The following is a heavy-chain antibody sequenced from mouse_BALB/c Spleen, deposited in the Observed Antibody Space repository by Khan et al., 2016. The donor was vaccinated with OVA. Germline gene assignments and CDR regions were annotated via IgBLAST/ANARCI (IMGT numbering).Heavy chain of an antibody. CDR1: GFSLTSHG. J-gene: IGHJ2*01. V-gene: IGHV2-9*02. Sequence: QIQLVQSGPGLVAPSQSLSITCTVSGFSLTSHGVHWVRQPPGKGLEWLGVIWAGGSTNYNSALMSRLSISSDSSKSQVFLKMNSLQTDDTAMYCCARNREPDDFDYWGQGTTLTVSS. CDR2: IWAGGST. CDR3: ARNREPDDFDY.